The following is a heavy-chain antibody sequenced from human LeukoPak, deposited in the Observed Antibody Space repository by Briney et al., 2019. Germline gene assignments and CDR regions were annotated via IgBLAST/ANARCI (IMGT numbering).Heavy chain of an antibody. CDR2: IYHTGTT. CDR3: ARHRSRNYYDTPFDP. CDR1: GGSISDTRYY. Sequence: SETLSFTCNVPGGSISDTRYYWGWIRQPPGKGLEWIGSIYHTGTTYYSPSLKSRVTISVHTSKNQFSLKLSSVTAADTAVYYCARHRSRNYYDTPFDPWGQGTLVTVSS. V-gene: IGHV4-39*01. D-gene: IGHD3-22*01. J-gene: IGHJ5*02.